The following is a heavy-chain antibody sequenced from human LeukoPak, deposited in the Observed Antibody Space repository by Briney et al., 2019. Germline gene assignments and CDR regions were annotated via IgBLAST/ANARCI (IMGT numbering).Heavy chain of an antibody. D-gene: IGHD3-3*01. CDR1: GYTFTRYD. V-gene: IGHV1-8*01. J-gene: IGHJ6*02. CDR3: ARALRFLEWSTEDEYYYYGMDV. Sequence: ASVKVSCKASGYTFTRYDINWVRQATEQGLEWMGWMNPNSGNTGYAQKFQGRVTMTRNTSISTAYMELSSLRSEDTAVYYCARALRFLEWSTEDEYYYYGMDVWGQGTTVTVSS. CDR2: MNPNSGNT.